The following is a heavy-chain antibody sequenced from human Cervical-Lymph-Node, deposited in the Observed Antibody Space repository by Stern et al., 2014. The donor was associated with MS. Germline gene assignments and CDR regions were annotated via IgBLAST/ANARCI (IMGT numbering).Heavy chain of an antibody. CDR1: GGSFKSYA. CDR3: ARERSIHYPAFAP. CDR2: IVPMFAKA. V-gene: IGHV1-69*01. Sequence: MQLVESGAEVKKPGSSVRVSCKASGGSFKSYAFNWLRQAPWQGLEWMGDIVPMFAKANYAQKFQGRVTVTADEATNTVYMELSFLTSEDTAVYYCARERSIHYPAFAPWGQGTPVTVSS. J-gene: IGHJ5*02. D-gene: IGHD3-10*01.